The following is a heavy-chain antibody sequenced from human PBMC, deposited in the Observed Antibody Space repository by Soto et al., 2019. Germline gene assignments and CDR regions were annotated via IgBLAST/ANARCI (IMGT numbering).Heavy chain of an antibody. J-gene: IGHJ4*02. CDR1: GGTFSSYA. D-gene: IGHD6-19*01. V-gene: IGHV1-69*01. CDR3: ARTSAVAVLTAHVY. CDR2: IIPIFGTA. Sequence: QVQLVQSGAEVKKPGSSLKVSCKASGGTFSSYAISWVRQAPGQGLEWMGGIIPIFGTANYAQKFQGRVTITADESTRTAYMELSSLRSEDTAVYYCARTSAVAVLTAHVYWGQGTLVTVSS.